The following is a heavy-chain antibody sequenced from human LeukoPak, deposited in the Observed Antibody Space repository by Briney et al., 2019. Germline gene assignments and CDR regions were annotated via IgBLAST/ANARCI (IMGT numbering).Heavy chain of an antibody. V-gene: IGHV4-59*01. CDR1: GGSIRDYS. CDR2: VFYTGST. CDR3: AREYSGSLLY. D-gene: IGHD1-26*01. J-gene: IGHJ4*02. Sequence: SETLSLTCSVSGGSIRDYSWSWIRQPPGKGLEWIGYVFYTGSTNFDPSLKSRVTMSTNTSKNQFSLKLTSVTAADTAVYYCAREYSGSLLYWGQGTLVTVSS.